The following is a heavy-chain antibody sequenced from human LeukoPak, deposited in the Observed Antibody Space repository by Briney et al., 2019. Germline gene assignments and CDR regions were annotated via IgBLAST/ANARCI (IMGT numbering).Heavy chain of an antibody. V-gene: IGHV3-23*01. Sequence: GGSLRLSCAASGFTFSNYAMSWVRQAPGKGLEWVSNISGSGRGGATYYADSVKGRFTISRDNSKNTLYLQMNSLRAEDTAVYYCAKSGLNRFDYWGQGTLVTVSS. D-gene: IGHD2-15*01. CDR3: AKSGLNRFDY. CDR1: GFTFSNYA. CDR2: ISGSGRGGAT. J-gene: IGHJ4*02.